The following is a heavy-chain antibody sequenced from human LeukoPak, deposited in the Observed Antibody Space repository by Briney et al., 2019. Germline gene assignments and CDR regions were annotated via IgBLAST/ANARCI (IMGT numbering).Heavy chain of an antibody. CDR2: IKQDGSEK. CDR1: GFTFSSYW. D-gene: IGHD2-15*01. V-gene: IGHV3-7*01. CDR3: AKDLGGESN. Sequence: PGGSLRLSCAASGFTFSSYWMSWVRQAPGKGLEWVANIKQDGSEKYYADSVKGRFTISRDNSKNTLYLQMNSLRAEDTAVYYCAKDLGGESNWGQGTLVTVSS. J-gene: IGHJ4*02.